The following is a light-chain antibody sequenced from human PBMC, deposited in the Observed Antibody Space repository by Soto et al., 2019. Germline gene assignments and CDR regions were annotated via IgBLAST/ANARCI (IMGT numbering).Light chain of an antibody. CDR2: AAS. V-gene: IGKV1-39*01. Sequence: DIQMTQSPSSLSASVGDRATITCRASQSISIYLNWYQQKPGKAPKLLIYAASSLQSGVPSRFSGGGSGTDFTLTISSLQPDEFATYYCQQYNSYSEAFGQGTKVDI. CDR3: QQYNSYSEA. J-gene: IGKJ1*01. CDR1: QSISIY.